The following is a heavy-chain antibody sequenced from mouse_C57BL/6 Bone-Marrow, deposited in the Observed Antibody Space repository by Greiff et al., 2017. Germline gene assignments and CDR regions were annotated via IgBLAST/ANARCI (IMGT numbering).Heavy chain of an antibody. Sequence: EVHLVESGPELVKPGASVKISCKASGYTFTDYYMNWVKQSHGKSLEWIGDINPNNGGTSYNQKFKGKATLTADKSSSTAYMELRSLTSEDSAVYYCARYLAGDYWGQGTTLTVSS. CDR3: ARYLAGDY. D-gene: IGHD5-1*01. CDR2: INPNNGGT. J-gene: IGHJ2*01. CDR1: GYTFTDYY. V-gene: IGHV1-26*01.